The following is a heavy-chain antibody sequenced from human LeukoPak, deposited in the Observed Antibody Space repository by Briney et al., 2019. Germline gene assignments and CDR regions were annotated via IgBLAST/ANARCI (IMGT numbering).Heavy chain of an antibody. Sequence: ASVKVSCKASGYTFTSYGISWVRQAPGQGLEWMGWISAYNGNTNYAQKLQARVTIPTDTSTSTAYVGLRSLRSDDTAVYYCEREETGGATAMVYWGQGTLVTVSS. CDR1: GYTFTSYG. D-gene: IGHD1-26*01. CDR2: ISAYNGNT. CDR3: EREETGGATAMVY. V-gene: IGHV1-18*01. J-gene: IGHJ4*02.